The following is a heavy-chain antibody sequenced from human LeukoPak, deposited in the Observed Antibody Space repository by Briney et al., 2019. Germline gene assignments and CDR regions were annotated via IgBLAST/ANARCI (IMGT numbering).Heavy chain of an antibody. CDR1: GGSISSYY. CDR3: ARDSGYSSSQAPDWYFDL. CDR2: IYTSGST. V-gene: IGHV4-4*07. D-gene: IGHD6-13*01. Sequence: SETLSLTCTVSGGSISSYYWSWIRQPAGKGLEWIGRIYTSGSTNYNPSLKSRVTMSVGTSKNQFSLKLSSVTAADTAVYYCARDSGYSSSQAPDWYFDLWGRGTLVTVSS. J-gene: IGHJ2*01.